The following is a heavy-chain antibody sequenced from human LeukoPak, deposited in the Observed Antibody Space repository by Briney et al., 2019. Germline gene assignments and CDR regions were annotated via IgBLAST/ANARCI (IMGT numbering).Heavy chain of an antibody. V-gene: IGHV3-48*04. J-gene: IGHJ4*02. CDR1: GFTFSSYN. CDR3: ARRRYNWNAIDY. Sequence: PGGSLRLSCAASGFTFSSYNMNWVRQAPGKGLEWVSYISSSGSTLYYADSVKGRITISRDNAKNSLYLQMNSLRAEDTAVYYCARRRYNWNAIDYWGQGTLVTVSS. CDR2: ISSSGSTL. D-gene: IGHD1-20*01.